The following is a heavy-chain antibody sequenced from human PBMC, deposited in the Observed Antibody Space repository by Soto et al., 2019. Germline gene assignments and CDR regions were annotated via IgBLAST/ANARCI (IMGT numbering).Heavy chain of an antibody. CDR2: ISGSGGST. CDR3: AKSSGFRWFDP. Sequence: GGSLRLSCAASGFTFSSYAMSWVRQAPGKGLEWVSAISGSGGSTYYAESVKGRFTISRDNSKNTLYLQMKSLRAEDTAVYYCAKSSGFRWFDPWGQGTLVTVSS. J-gene: IGHJ5*02. V-gene: IGHV3-23*01. D-gene: IGHD6-19*01. CDR1: GFTFSSYA.